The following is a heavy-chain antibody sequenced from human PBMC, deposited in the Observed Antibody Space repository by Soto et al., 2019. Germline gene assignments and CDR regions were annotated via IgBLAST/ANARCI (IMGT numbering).Heavy chain of an antibody. J-gene: IGHJ4*02. V-gene: IGHV1-18*04. D-gene: IGHD3-22*01. CDR1: GGTFSSFV. Sequence: ASVKVSCKASGGTFSSFVINWVRQAPGQGLEWMGWINPSDGNRNFAQKFEDRVTMTTATSTNTAFLELRSLKSDDTAIYYCARDRLRGYDSSGFYSWGQGTMVTVSS. CDR3: ARDRLRGYDSSGFYS. CDR2: INPSDGNR.